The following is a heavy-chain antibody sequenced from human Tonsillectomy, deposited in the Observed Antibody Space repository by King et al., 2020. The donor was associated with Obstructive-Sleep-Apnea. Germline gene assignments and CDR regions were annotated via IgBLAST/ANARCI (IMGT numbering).Heavy chain of an antibody. Sequence: QLQESGPGLVKPSQTLSLTCAVSGGSISSGGYSWSWIRQPPGKGLEWIGYMYYSWRTYYNPSLKSRPTMSVDTSKNQFSLNLSSVTAADTAVYYCTRVWGWDWFDPWGQGTLVTVSS. CDR1: GGSISSGGYS. CDR3: TRVWGWDWFDP. J-gene: IGHJ5*02. D-gene: IGHD2-21*01. V-gene: IGHV4-30-4*07. CDR2: MYYSWRT.